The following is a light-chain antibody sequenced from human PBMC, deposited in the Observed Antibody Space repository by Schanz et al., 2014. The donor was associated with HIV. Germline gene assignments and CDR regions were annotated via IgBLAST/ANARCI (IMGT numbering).Light chain of an antibody. Sequence: EIVMTQSPATLSVSPGERATLSCRASQTINNNLAWYQQSPGQAPRLLMYEASNRATGIPPRFSGSGSGTDFILTISRLEPEDFAVYYCQQHGGSPETFGQGTKVEIK. CDR3: QQHGGSPET. CDR2: EAS. CDR1: QTINNN. J-gene: IGKJ1*01. V-gene: IGKV3D-15*01.